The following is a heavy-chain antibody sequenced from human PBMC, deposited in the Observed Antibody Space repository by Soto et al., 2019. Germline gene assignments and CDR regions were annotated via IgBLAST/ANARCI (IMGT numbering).Heavy chain of an antibody. CDR1: GFTFSDYG. D-gene: IGHD6-19*01. J-gene: IGHJ4*02. Sequence: QVQLVESGGGVVQPGRSLRLSCAASGFTFSDYGMHWVRQAPGKGLEWVAAIWSDGSSEYYADSVKGRFTISRDNSKDTLFLQKSSLRADDTAVYFCASGHVYYESGWYSDYWGQGTLVTVSS. V-gene: IGHV3-33*01. CDR2: IWSDGSSE. CDR3: ASGHVYYESGWYSDY.